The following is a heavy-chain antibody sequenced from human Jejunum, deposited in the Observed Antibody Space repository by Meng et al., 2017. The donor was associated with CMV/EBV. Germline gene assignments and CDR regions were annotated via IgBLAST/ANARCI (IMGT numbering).Heavy chain of an antibody. CDR2: INNDGGTT. CDR3: AREQSSSYAFDI. D-gene: IGHD6-6*01. Sequence: SAFTFSDYWMHWVRQAPGKGLVWVSRINNDGGTTVCAGSVKGRFTISRDNAKNTLSLQMNSLRGEDTAVYYCAREQSSSYAFDIWGQGTVVTVSS. J-gene: IGHJ3*02. V-gene: IGHV3-74*03. CDR1: AFTFSDYW.